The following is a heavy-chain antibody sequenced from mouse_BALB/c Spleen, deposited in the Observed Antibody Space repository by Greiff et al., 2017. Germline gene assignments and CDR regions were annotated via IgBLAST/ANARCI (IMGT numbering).Heavy chain of an antibody. V-gene: IGHV5-17*02. J-gene: IGHJ3*01. CDR1: GFTFSSFG. CDR3: ARDEYDGGSGFAY. Sequence: EVKLVESGGGLVQPGGSRKLSCAASGFTFSSFGMHWVRQAPEKGLEWVAYISSGCSTTYYADTVKGRFTISRDNPKNTLFLQMTSLRSEDTAMYYCARDEYDGGSGFAYWGQGTLVTFSA. CDR2: ISSGCSTT. D-gene: IGHD2-4*01.